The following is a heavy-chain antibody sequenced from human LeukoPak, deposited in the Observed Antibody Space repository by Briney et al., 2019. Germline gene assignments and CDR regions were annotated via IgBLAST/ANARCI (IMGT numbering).Heavy chain of an antibody. CDR3: SRLKLLWSNYFDY. V-gene: IGHV3-7*01. CDR1: GFTFSSYW. D-gene: IGHD2-2*01. Sequence: GGSLRLSCAASGFTFSSYWMSWVRQAPGKGLEWVANIKQDGSEKYYVDSVKGRFTISRDNAKNSLYLQMNSLRAEDTAVYYCSRLKLLWSNYFDYWGQGTLVTVSS. J-gene: IGHJ4*02. CDR2: IKQDGSEK.